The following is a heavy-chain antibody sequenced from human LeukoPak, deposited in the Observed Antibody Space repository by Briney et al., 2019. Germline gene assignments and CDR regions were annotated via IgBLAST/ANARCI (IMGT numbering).Heavy chain of an antibody. Sequence: GGSLRLSCAASEFTFSTYGMHWVRQAPGKGLEWVAVISYDGSYKFYADSVKGRFTISRDNSKSTLYLQMNSLRAEDTAVYYCARGPDYYDSSGRFDYWGQGTLVTVSS. CDR1: EFTFSTYG. CDR2: ISYDGSYK. CDR3: ARGPDYYDSSGRFDY. V-gene: IGHV3-30*03. D-gene: IGHD3-22*01. J-gene: IGHJ4*02.